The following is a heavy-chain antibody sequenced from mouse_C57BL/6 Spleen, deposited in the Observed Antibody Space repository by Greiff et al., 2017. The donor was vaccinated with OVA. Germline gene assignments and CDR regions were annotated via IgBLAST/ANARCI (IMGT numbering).Heavy chain of an antibody. Sequence: QVHVKQPGAELVKPGASVKLSCKASGYTFTSYWMQWVKQRPGQGLEWIGELDPSDSYTNYNQKFKGKATLTVDTSSRTAYMQLSSLTSEDSAVYYCARRRGGTHYFDYWGQGTTLTVSS. V-gene: IGHV1-50*01. CDR2: LDPSDSYT. CDR1: GYTFTSYW. J-gene: IGHJ2*01. CDR3: ARRRGGTHYFDY.